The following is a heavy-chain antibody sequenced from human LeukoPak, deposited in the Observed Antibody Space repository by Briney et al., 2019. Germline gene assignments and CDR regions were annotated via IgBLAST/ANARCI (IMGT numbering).Heavy chain of an antibody. CDR1: GYTFTSYG. Sequence: ASVKVSCKASGYTFTSYGISWVRQAPGQGLEWMGWISAYNGNTNYAQKFQGRVTMTRDTSTSTVYMELSSLRSEDTAVYYCARILGGNGYRPFDYWGQGTLVTVSS. CDR2: ISAYNGNT. CDR3: ARILGGNGYRPFDY. V-gene: IGHV1-18*01. D-gene: IGHD2-21*01. J-gene: IGHJ4*02.